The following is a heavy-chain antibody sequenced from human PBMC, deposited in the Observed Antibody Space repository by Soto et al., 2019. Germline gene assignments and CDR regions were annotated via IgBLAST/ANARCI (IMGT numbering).Heavy chain of an antibody. CDR1: GFTVSSNY. V-gene: IGHV3-53*01. J-gene: IGHJ5*02. CDR3: AKDLVRGVIITPNWFDP. D-gene: IGHD3-10*01. Sequence: GVLRLSCAASGFTVSSNYMSWVRQAPGKGLEWVSVIYSGGSTYYADSVKGRFTISRDNSKNTLYLQMNSLRAEDTAVYYCAKDLVRGVIITPNWFDPWGQGTLVTVSS. CDR2: IYSGGST.